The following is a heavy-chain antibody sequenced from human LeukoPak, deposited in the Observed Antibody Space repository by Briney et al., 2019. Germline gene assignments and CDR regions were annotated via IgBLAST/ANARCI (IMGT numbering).Heavy chain of an antibody. CDR3: ASGSMYGAFDI. V-gene: IGHV3-7*01. CDR1: GFTFSSYW. J-gene: IGHJ3*02. Sequence: GGSLRPSCAASGFTFSSYWMSWVRQAPGKGLEWVANIKQDGSEKYYVDSVKGRFTISRDNAKNSLYLKMNSLRAEDTAVYYCASGSMYGAFDIWGQGTMVTVSS. CDR2: IKQDGSEK. D-gene: IGHD2-2*01.